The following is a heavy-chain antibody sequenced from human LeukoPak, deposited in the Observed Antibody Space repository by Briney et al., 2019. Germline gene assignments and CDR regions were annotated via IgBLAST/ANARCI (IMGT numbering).Heavy chain of an antibody. Sequence: SVKVSCKASGGTFSRYAISWVRHAPGQGLECMGGIIPIFGTANYAQKFQGRVTITADESTSTAYMEVSSLRSEDTAVYYYGRAYSGYDFFDYWGQGILVTVSS. V-gene: IGHV1-69*01. CDR2: IIPIFGTA. J-gene: IGHJ4*02. CDR1: GGTFSRYA. D-gene: IGHD5-12*01. CDR3: GRAYSGYDFFDY.